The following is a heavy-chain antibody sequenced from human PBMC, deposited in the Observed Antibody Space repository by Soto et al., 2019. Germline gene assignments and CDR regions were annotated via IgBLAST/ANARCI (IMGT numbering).Heavy chain of an antibody. CDR1: GFTFSSYS. V-gene: IGHV3-21*01. Sequence: GGSLRLSCAASGFTFSSYSMNWVRQAPGKGLEWVSSISSSSSYIYYADSVKGRFTISRDNAKNSLYLQMNSLRAEDTAVYYCATPYDYVWGSYEYYYGMDVWGQGTTVTVSS. J-gene: IGHJ6*02. CDR3: ATPYDYVWGSYEYYYGMDV. CDR2: ISSSSSYI. D-gene: IGHD3-16*01.